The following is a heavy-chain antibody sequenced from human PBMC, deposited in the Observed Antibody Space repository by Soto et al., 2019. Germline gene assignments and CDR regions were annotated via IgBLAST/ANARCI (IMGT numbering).Heavy chain of an antibody. CDR2: IYYSGST. J-gene: IGHJ4*02. V-gene: IGHV4-59*08. Sequence: PSETLSLTCTVSGGSISSYYWSWIRQPPGKGLEWIGYIYYSGSTNYNPSLKSRVTISVDTSKNQFSLKLSTVTAADTAVYYCVRQPLPKYLDFRGQGTLVT. CDR3: VRQPLPKYLDF. CDR1: GGSISSYY. D-gene: IGHD3-9*01.